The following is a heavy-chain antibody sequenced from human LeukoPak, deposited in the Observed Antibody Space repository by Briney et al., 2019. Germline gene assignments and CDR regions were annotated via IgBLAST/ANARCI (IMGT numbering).Heavy chain of an antibody. CDR2: TYYRSKWYN. CDR3: ARGSGWYSDYFDY. D-gene: IGHD6-19*01. V-gene: IGHV6-1*01. Sequence: SQTLSLTCAISGDSVSSNSAAWNWIRQSPSRCLEWLGRTYYRSKWYNDYAVSVKSRITMNPDTSKNQCSLSRDSVTPEDTAVYYCARGSGWYSDYFDYWGQGTLVTVSS. J-gene: IGHJ4*02. CDR1: GDSVSSNSAA.